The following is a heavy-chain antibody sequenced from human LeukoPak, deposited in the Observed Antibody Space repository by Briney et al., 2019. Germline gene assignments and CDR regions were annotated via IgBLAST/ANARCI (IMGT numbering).Heavy chain of an antibody. CDR1: GGSISSSSYY. CDR3: AREANVDTAMVGYYFDY. CDR2: IYYSGST. D-gene: IGHD5-18*01. J-gene: IGHJ4*02. V-gene: IGHV4-39*02. Sequence: PSETLSLTCTVSGGSISSSSYYWGWIRQPPGKGLEWIGSIYYSGSTYYNPSLKSRVTISVDTSKNQFSLKLSSVTAADTAVYYCAREANVDTAMVGYYFDYWGQGTLVTVSS.